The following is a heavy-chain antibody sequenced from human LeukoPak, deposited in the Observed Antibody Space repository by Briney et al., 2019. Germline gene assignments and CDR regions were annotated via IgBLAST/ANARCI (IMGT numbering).Heavy chain of an antibody. CDR1: GFTFSDYY. J-gene: IGHJ5*02. V-gene: IGHV3-11*01. CDR3: ASPTHQWRFDP. D-gene: IGHD2-15*01. CDR2: ISSSGSSI. Sequence: GGSLRLSCAASGFTFSDYYMSWIRQAPGKGLEWVSYISSSGSSIYYADSVKGRFTISRDNAKNSLYLQMNSLRAEDTAVYYCASPTHQWRFDPWGQGTLVTVSS.